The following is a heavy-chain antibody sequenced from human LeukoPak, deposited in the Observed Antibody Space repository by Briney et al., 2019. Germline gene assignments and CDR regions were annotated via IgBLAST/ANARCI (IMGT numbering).Heavy chain of an antibody. J-gene: IGHJ4*02. Sequence: SETLSLTCTVSGGSISSYYWSWIRQPPGKGLEWIGYIYYSGSTNYNPSLKSRVTISVDTSKNQFSLKLSSVTAADTAVYYCARATMLRDFDYWGQGTLVTVSS. CDR2: IYYSGST. CDR3: ARATMLRDFDY. D-gene: IGHD3-10*01. V-gene: IGHV4-59*08. CDR1: GGSISSYY.